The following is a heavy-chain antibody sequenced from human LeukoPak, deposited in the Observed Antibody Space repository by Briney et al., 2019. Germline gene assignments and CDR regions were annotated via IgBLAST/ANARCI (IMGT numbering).Heavy chain of an antibody. V-gene: IGHV3-66*01. D-gene: IGHD3-10*01. CDR3: AREGLGELLRGFDS. Sequence: GGSLRLSCAASGFTVSSNYISWVRQAPGKGLEWVSVIYSGGSTYYADSVKGRFTISRDNSKNTLYLQMNSLRAEDTAVYYCAREGLGELLRGFDSWGQGTLVTVSS. CDR1: GFTVSSNY. J-gene: IGHJ4*02. CDR2: IYSGGST.